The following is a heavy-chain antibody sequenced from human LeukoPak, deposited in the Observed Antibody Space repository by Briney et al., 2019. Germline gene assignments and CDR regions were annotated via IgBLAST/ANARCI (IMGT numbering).Heavy chain of an antibody. CDR3: ARGSRLSGSQYADY. Sequence: GRSLRLSCAASGFTFSSYAMHWVRQAPGKGLEWVAVISYDGGNKYYADSVKGRFTISRDNSKNTLYLQMNSLRAEDTAVYYCARGSRLSGSQYADYWGQGTLVTVSS. CDR1: GFTFSSYA. J-gene: IGHJ4*02. D-gene: IGHD1-26*01. CDR2: ISYDGGNK. V-gene: IGHV3-30*04.